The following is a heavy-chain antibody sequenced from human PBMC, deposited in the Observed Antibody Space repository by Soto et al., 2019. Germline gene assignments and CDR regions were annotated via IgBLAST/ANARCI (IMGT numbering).Heavy chain of an antibody. J-gene: IGHJ6*02. CDR2: ISYDGSNK. CDR3: ARVAPKGAATTYYYYYYGMDV. CDR1: GFTFSSYA. D-gene: IGHD6-25*01. Sequence: PGGSLRLSCAASGFTFSSYAMHWVRQAPGKGLEWVAVISYDGSNKYYADSVKGRFTISRDNSKNTLYLQMNSLRAEDTAVYYCARVAPKGAATTYYYYYYGMDVWGQGTTVTVSS. V-gene: IGHV3-30-3*01.